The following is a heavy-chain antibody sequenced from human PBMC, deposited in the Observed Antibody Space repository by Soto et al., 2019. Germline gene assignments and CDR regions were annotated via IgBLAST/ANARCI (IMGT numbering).Heavy chain of an antibody. CDR1: GYTFTSYA. D-gene: IGHD3-10*01. J-gene: IGHJ4*02. CDR2: INAGNGNT. V-gene: IGHV1-3*01. CDR3: TTDLRRPRAFAY. Sequence: GASVKVSCKASGYTFTSYAMHWVRQAPGQRLEWMGWINAGNGNTKCSQKFQDRVTITRDTVYLQMDSLETEDTAVYHCTTDLRRPRAFAYWGQGILVTVSS.